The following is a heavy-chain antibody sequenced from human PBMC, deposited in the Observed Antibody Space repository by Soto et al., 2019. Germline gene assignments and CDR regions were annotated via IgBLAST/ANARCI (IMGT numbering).Heavy chain of an antibody. D-gene: IGHD3-10*01. CDR2: IYYSGST. Sequence: SETLSLTRTVSGGSISSGGYYWSWIRQHPGKGLEWIGYIYYSGSTYYNPSLKSRVTISVDTSKNQFSLKLSPVTAADTAVYYCARSWWAPPGVRGPTEAFDIWGQGTMVTVSS. J-gene: IGHJ3*02. V-gene: IGHV4-31*03. CDR3: ARSWWAPPGVRGPTEAFDI. CDR1: GGSISSGGYY.